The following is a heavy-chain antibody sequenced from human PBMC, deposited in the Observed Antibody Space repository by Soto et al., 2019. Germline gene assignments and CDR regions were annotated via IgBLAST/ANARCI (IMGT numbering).Heavy chain of an antibody. V-gene: IGHV1-18*01. D-gene: IGHD3-3*01. CDR1: GYTFTSYG. CDR2: ISAYNGNT. Sequence: ASVKVSCKASGYTFTSYGISWVRQAPGQGLEWMGWISAYNGNTNYAQKLQGRVTMTTDTSTSTAYMELRSLRSDDTAVYYCARALSLEDFWSGYYSWGQGTLVTVSS. J-gene: IGHJ4*02. CDR3: ARALSLEDFWSGYYS.